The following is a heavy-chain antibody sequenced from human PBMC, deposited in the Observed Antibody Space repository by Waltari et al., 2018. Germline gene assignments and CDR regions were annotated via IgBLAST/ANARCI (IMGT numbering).Heavy chain of an antibody. CDR1: GFTFNTYW. CDR2: RNPDGSQK. J-gene: IGHJ4*02. D-gene: IGHD3-10*01. V-gene: IGHV3-7*01. Sequence: EVQLVESGGGLVQPGGSLRLSCAASGFTFNTYWMKWIRQAPGKGLEWVANRNPDGSQKVDVDYVKGRFTFSRDNAQNALYRQRNNLRAEDTAVYYCTTLARGESGDYWGQGTLVTVSS. CDR3: TTLARGESGDY.